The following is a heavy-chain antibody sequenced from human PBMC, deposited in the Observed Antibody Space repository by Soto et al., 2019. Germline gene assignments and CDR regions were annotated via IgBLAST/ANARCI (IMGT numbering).Heavy chain of an antibody. D-gene: IGHD5-18*01. J-gene: IGHJ6*02. Sequence: ASVKVSCKASGYTFTSYAMHWVRQAPGQMLEWMGWINAGNGNTKYSQKFQGRVTITRDTSASTAYMELSSLRSEDTAVYYCARDRYGSPLNYYYGMDVWGQGTTVTVSS. CDR3: ARDRYGSPLNYYYGMDV. CDR1: GYTFTSYA. V-gene: IGHV1-3*01. CDR2: INAGNGNT.